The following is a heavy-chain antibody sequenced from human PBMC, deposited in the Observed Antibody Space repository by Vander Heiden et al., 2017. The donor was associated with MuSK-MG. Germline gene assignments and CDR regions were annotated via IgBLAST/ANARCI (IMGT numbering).Heavy chain of an antibody. D-gene: IGHD2-15*01. CDR2: IDYSGST. Sequence: QLQLQESGLGLVKPSETLSLTCTVSGCSISSSSYYWGWIRQPPGKGLGWIGSIDYSGSTYYNPSLKSRVTISVDTSKNQFSLKLSSVTAADTAVYYCARLRGYCSGGSCYSNKYFQHWGQGTLVTVSS. V-gene: IGHV4-39*01. CDR3: ARLRGYCSGGSCYSNKYFQH. J-gene: IGHJ1*01. CDR1: GCSISSSSYY.